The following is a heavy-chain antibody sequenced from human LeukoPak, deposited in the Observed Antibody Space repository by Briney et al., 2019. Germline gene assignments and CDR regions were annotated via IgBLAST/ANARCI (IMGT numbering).Heavy chain of an antibody. J-gene: IGHJ5*02. V-gene: IGHV3-21*01. CDR1: GFTLSNYD. Sequence: SGGSLRLFCAASGFTLSNYDMNWVRQAPGKGLEWVSSISTSSRYIYYKDSVRGRFTISRDDAKNSVYLEMNSLRAEDTAVYYCARADCSSSTCYLRRSWFDPWGQGTLVTVSS. CDR2: ISTSSRYI. CDR3: ARADCSSSTCYLRRSWFDP. D-gene: IGHD2-2*01.